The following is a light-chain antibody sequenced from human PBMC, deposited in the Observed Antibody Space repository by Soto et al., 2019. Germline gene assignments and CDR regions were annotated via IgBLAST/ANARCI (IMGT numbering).Light chain of an antibody. V-gene: IGKV3D-20*02. CDR3: QKRSNWPIN. J-gene: IGKJ5*01. Sequence: EIVLTQSPGTLSLSPVEISTLSCMASQSVSSSYLTWYPQKPGQAPRLLIYGASNRATGIPDRFSGSGSGTDFTLTISSLEPEDFAVYYCQKRSNWPINCGQGKRREIK. CDR2: GAS. CDR1: QSVSSSY.